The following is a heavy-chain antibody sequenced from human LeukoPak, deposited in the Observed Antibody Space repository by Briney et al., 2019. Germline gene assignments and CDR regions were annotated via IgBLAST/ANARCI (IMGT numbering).Heavy chain of an antibody. D-gene: IGHD1-14*01. Sequence: SETLSLTRSVSGGSINSYYWNWIRQAPGQGLEWIGYIYYIGNTNYNPSLQSRVTISVDTSKSQFSLKLTSVTAADTAVYYCARAPEQDLIPRGFDFWGQGALVTVSS. CDR1: GGSINSYY. V-gene: IGHV4-59*01. J-gene: IGHJ4*02. CDR2: IYYIGNT. CDR3: ARAPEQDLIPRGFDF.